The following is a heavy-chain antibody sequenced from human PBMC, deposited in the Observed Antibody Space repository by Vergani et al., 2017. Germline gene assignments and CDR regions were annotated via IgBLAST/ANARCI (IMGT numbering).Heavy chain of an antibody. CDR1: GYTFTDHY. J-gene: IGHJ6*02. Sequence: EVQLVQSGAEVKKPGATMKISCKVSGYTFTDHYMHWVKQAPGKGLEWMGLVDPEDGETIYAEKFKGRVTIAADTSTDTAHLEVSSLRSEDTAVYYCATPQTVTTGGMEVWGQGTTVSVSS. V-gene: IGHV1-69-2*01. CDR3: ATPQTVTTGGMEV. D-gene: IGHD4-17*01. CDR2: VDPEDGET.